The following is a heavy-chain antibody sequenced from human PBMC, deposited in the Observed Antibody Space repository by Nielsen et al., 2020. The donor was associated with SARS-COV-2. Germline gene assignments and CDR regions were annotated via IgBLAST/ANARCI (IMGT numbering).Heavy chain of an antibody. CDR1: GFSLSTSGVG. CDR2: IYWNDDK. V-gene: IGHV2-5*01. J-gene: IGHJ5*02. CDR3: AHRPLEGDYYDSSGYSLYNWFDP. Sequence: SGPTLVKPTQTLTLTCTFSGFSLSTSGVGVGWIRQPPGKALEWLALIYWNDDKRYSPSLKSRLTITKDTSKNQVVLTMTNMDPVDTATYYCAHRPLEGDYYDSSGYSLYNWFDPWGQGTLVTVSS. D-gene: IGHD3-22*01.